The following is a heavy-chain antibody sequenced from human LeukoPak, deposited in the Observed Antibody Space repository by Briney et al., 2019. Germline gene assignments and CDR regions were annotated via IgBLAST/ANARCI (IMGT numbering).Heavy chain of an antibody. V-gene: IGHV4-59*01. CDR2: IYYSGST. Sequence: SETLSLTCTVSGGSISSYYWSWIRQPPGKGLEWIGYIYYSGSTNYNPSLKSRVTISVDTSKNQFSLKLSSVTAADTAVYYCARASSFSGSYLYYWGQGTLVTVS. J-gene: IGHJ4*02. D-gene: IGHD1-26*01. CDR3: ARASSFSGSYLYY. CDR1: GGSISSYY.